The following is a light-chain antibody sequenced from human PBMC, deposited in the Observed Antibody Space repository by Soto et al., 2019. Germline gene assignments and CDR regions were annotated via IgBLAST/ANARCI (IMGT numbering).Light chain of an antibody. CDR2: GAS. CDR3: QQYGSSSTWT. J-gene: IGKJ1*01. V-gene: IGKV3-20*01. Sequence: EIVLTQFPGTLSLSPGERATLSCRASQSVSSNFLAWYQQKPGQAPRLLIYGASSRVTGIPDRFSGSGSGTAFTLTISRLEPEDFAVYYCQQYGSSSTWTFGQGNKVEIK. CDR1: QSVSSNF.